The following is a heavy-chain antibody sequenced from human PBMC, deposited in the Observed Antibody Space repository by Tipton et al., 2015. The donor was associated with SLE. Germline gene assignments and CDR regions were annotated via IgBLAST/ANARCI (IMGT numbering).Heavy chain of an antibody. V-gene: IGHV4-59*11. CDR3: AREPGRQLAFFDY. J-gene: IGHJ4*02. CDR1: GGSISSHY. CDR2: IYYIGST. Sequence: TLSLTCTVSGGSISSHYWSWIRQPPGKGLEWVGYIYYIGSTNYNPPLKSRVTISVDPSKNHFSLKLSSVTAADTAVYYCAREPGRQLAFFDYWGQGTLVTVSS. D-gene: IGHD6-13*01.